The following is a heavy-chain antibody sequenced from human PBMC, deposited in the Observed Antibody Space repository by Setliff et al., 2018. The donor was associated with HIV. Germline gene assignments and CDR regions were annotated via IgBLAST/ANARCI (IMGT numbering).Heavy chain of an antibody. Sequence: PGGSLRLSCAVSGFTFSTYAMSWVRQAPGKGLEWVSTISAGGGSTYYADSVKGRFTISRDNSKNTLYLQMNSLRAEDTAVYYCARDNGRYFDRGWFDPWGQGALVTVS. CDR3: ARDNGRYFDRGWFDP. J-gene: IGHJ5*02. CDR2: ISAGGGST. V-gene: IGHV3-23*01. D-gene: IGHD3-9*01. CDR1: GFTFSTYA.